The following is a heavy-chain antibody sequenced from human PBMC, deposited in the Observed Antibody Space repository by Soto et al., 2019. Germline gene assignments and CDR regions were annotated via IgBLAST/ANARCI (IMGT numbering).Heavy chain of an antibody. CDR1: GGTFSTYS. D-gene: IGHD2-21*01. CDR2: IIPMLGIR. V-gene: IGHV1-69*02. Sequence: QVQLVQSGAEVKKPGSSVKVSCKDSGGTFSTYSMFWVRQAPAQGLEWMGRIIPMLGIRNYAQRFQDRVMITADKSTATAHMELSSLRSEDTALYYCTIGSWSGEVFDIWGQGTMVTVSS. CDR3: TIGSWSGEVFDI. J-gene: IGHJ3*02.